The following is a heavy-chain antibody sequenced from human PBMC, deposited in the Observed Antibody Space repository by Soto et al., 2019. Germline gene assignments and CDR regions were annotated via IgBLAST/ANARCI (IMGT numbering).Heavy chain of an antibody. Sequence: SETLSLTCTVSGGSISSYYWSWIRQPPGKGLEWIGYIYYSGSTNYNPSLKSRVTISVDTSKNQFSLKLSSVTAADTAVYYCARIVGATLRHNWFXPWGQGTLVTVS. CDR3: ARIVGATLRHNWFXP. D-gene: IGHD1-26*01. CDR2: IYYSGST. V-gene: IGHV4-59*01. CDR1: GGSISSYY. J-gene: IGHJ5*02.